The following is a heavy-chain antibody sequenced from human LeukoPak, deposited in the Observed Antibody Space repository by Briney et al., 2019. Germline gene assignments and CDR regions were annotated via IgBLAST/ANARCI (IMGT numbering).Heavy chain of an antibody. D-gene: IGHD3-16*02. CDR1: GYTFTGYY. CDR3: AREGADYVWGSYRPNWFDP. Sequence: ASVKVSCKASGYTFTGYYMHWVRQAPGQGLEWMGWINPNSGGTNYAQKLQGWVTMTRDTSISTAYMELSRLRSDDTAVYYCAREGADYVWGSYRPNWFDPWGQGTLVTVSS. V-gene: IGHV1-2*04. J-gene: IGHJ5*02. CDR2: INPNSGGT.